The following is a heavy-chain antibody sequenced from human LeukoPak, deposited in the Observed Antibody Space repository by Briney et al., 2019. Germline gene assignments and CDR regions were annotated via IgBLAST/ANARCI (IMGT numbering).Heavy chain of an antibody. V-gene: IGHV4-4*09. CDR2: ILSSGST. CDR3: ARLKWRLDYYFAY. Sequence: PSQTLSLTCTVSGGSISSDSWSWIRQPPGKGLEWIGNILSSGSTNYNPSLKSRVTISVDTSTRHFSLKLTSVTAADTAVYYCARLKWRLDYYFAYWGQGTLVTVSS. CDR1: GGSISSDS. J-gene: IGHJ4*02. D-gene: IGHD5-12*01.